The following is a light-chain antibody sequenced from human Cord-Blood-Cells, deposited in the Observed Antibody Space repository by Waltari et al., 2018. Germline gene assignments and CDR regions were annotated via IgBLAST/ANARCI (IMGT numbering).Light chain of an antibody. CDR2: EVS. CDR1: SSDVGGYNY. J-gene: IGLJ1*01. Sequence: QSALTQPPSASGSPGQSVTISCTGTSSDVGGYNYVSWYQQHPGKAPKLMIYEVSKLPSGVPDRFSGYNSGNTASLTVSGLQAEDEADYYCSSYAGSNNYVFGTGTKVTVL. CDR3: SSYAGSNNYV. V-gene: IGLV2-8*01.